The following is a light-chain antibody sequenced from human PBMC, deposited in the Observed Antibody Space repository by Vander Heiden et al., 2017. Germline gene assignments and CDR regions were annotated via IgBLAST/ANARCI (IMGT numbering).Light chain of an antibody. CDR3: AAWDDSLNGRWV. J-gene: IGLJ3*02. V-gene: IGLV1-44*01. Sequence: QSVLTQPPSASGTPGPMVTIPCSGSSSNIGSNTVNWYQQLPGTAPKLLIYSNNQRPSGVPDRFSGSKSGTSASLAISGLQSEDEADYYCAAWDDSLNGRWVFGGGTKLTVL. CDR1: SSNIGSNT. CDR2: SNN.